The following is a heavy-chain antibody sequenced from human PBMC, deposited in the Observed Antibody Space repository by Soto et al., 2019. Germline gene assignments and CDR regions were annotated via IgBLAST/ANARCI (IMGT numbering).Heavy chain of an antibody. CDR3: ARDHETLYCTSGVCHAQLLAY. V-gene: IGHV1-18*01. J-gene: IGHJ4*02. Sequence: ASVKVSCKASGDTFTSYGISWVRQAPGQGLEWMGWISAYNGDTNYAQKLQGRVTLTTDTSTSTAYMELRSLRSDDTAVYYCARDHETLYCTSGVCHAQLLAYWGQGTLVTGSS. CDR2: ISAYNGDT. D-gene: IGHD2-8*01. CDR1: GDTFTSYG.